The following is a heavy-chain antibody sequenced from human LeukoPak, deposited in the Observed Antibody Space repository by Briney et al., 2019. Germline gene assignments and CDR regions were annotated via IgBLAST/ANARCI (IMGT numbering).Heavy chain of an antibody. D-gene: IGHD6-13*01. CDR1: GYTFTGYY. J-gene: IGHJ5*02. CDR3: ARGATRDSSSWYMT. CDR2: INPNSGGT. Sequence: ASVKVSCKASGYTFTGYYMHWVRQATGQGLEWMGWINPNSGGTNYAQKFQGRVTMTRDTSISTAYMELSRLRSDVTAVYYCARGATRDSSSWYMTWGQGTLVTVSS. V-gene: IGHV1-2*02.